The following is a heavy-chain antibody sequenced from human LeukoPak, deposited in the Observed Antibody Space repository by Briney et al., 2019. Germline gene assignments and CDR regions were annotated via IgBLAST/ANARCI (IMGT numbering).Heavy chain of an antibody. V-gene: IGHV4-59*03. Sequence: PSETLSLTCSVSDGSIRTYYWSWIRQSPGQGLEWIGNIYYRGDINYNPSLKSRVIISIDTSKNQFSLKVTSLTAADTAVYYCTTNKDWAEADWGQGTLVIVSS. D-gene: IGHD3/OR15-3a*01. CDR2: IYYRGDI. CDR1: DGSIRTYY. J-gene: IGHJ4*02. CDR3: TTNKDWAEAD.